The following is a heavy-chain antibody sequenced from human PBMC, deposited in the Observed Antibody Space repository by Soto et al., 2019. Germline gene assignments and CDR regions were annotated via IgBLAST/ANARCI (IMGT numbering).Heavy chain of an antibody. D-gene: IGHD5-12*01. CDR3: ARGIWVATTADYYLDSWGQATLVTVSSGKCREASVKVSCKASGYTFTSYGISWLDS. CDR1: GYTFTNYA. CDR2: INAGNGKT. V-gene: IGHV1-3*01. J-gene: IGHJ5*01. Sequence: ASVKVSCKASGYTFTNYAIHWVRQAPGQRLEWIGWINAGNGKTKYSQNFQGRVTITRDTSASIVYMEVNSLRSEDTALYYCARGIWVATTADYYLDSWGQATLVTVSSGKCREASVKVSCKASGYTFTSYGISWLDSWGQGTLVTVSS.